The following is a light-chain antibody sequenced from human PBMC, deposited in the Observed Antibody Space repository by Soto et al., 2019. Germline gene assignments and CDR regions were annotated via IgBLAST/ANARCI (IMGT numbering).Light chain of an antibody. J-gene: IGKJ4*01. V-gene: IGKV3-11*01. Sequence: EIVLTQSPATLSLSPGERATLSCRASQSVGTYLAWYQQKPGQAPRLLIYDASNRATGIPARFRGSGSGTDFTLSISCLQPEDFAVYYCQQRSNWPLTFGGGTKVEIK. CDR2: DAS. CDR1: QSVGTY. CDR3: QQRSNWPLT.